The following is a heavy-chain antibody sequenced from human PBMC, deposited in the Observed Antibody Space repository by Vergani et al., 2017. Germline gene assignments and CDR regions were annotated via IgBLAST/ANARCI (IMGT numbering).Heavy chain of an antibody. CDR3: ARMHSYGLIPPHGMDV. J-gene: IGHJ6*02. Sequence: QLQLQESGPGLVKPSETLSLTCTVSGGSISSSSYYWGWIRQPPGKGLEWIGSIYYSGSTYYNPSLKSRVTISVDTTKNQFSLKLSSVNAADSAVYYCARMHSYGLIPPHGMDVWGQGTTVTVSS. CDR1: GGSISSSSYY. D-gene: IGHD5-18*01. CDR2: IYYSGST. V-gene: IGHV4-39*07.